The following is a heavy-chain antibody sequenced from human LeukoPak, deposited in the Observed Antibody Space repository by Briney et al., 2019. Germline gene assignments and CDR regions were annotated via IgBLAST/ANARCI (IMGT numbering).Heavy chain of an antibody. CDR3: AGADGSGSYQPIDY. CDR1: GGSIRSYY. Sequence: PSETLSLTCTVSGGSIRSYYWSWIRQPAGKGLEWIGRIYTSGSTNYNPSLKSRVTMSVDTSKNQFSLKLSSVTAADTAVYYCAGADGSGSYQPIDYWGQGTLVTVSS. V-gene: IGHV4-4*07. D-gene: IGHD3-10*01. CDR2: IYTSGST. J-gene: IGHJ4*02.